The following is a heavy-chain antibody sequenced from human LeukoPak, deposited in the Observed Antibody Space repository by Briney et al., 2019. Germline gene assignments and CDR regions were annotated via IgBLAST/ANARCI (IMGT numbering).Heavy chain of an antibody. D-gene: IGHD3-22*01. J-gene: IGHJ3*02. V-gene: IGHV3-30-3*01. CDR3: AGDYYDSSGKDAFDI. CDR2: ISYDGSNK. Sequence: GRSLRLSCAASGFTFSSYAMHWVRQAPGKGLEWVAVISYDGSNKYYADSVKGRFTISRDNSKNTLYLQMNSLRAEDTAAYYCAGDYYDSSGKDAFDIWGQGTMVTVSS. CDR1: GFTFSSYA.